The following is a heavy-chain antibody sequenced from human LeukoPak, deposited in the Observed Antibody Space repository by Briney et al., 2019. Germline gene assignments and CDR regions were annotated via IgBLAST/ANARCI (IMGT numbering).Heavy chain of an antibody. D-gene: IGHD6-19*01. V-gene: IGHV3-9*01. CDR1: GFIFENYA. CDR2: ITWNSGFT. Sequence: PGGSLRLSCVASGFIFENYAMHWVRQAPGKGLEWVSGITWNSGFTAYADSVKGRFTISRDNAKNSLYLQMNSLRAEDTALYYCAKDESGAVTGPGTDYWGQGTLVTVSS. CDR3: AKDESGAVTGPGTDY. J-gene: IGHJ4*02.